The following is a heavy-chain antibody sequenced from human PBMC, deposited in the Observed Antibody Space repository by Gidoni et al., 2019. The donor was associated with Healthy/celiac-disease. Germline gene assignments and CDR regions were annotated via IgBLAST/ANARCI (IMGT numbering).Heavy chain of an antibody. CDR3: ARDWPYGSGSYSDY. Sequence: VQLVQSGAEVKKPGSSVKVSCKASGGPLSSYAISWVRQATGQGIEWMGGIIHSFGTANYEQKCQGRVTITADKSTSTAYIELSSLRSEDTAVYYCARDWPYGSGSYSDYWGQGTLVTVSS. CDR2: IIHSFGTA. D-gene: IGHD3-10*01. CDR1: GGPLSSYA. V-gene: IGHV1-69*06. J-gene: IGHJ4*02.